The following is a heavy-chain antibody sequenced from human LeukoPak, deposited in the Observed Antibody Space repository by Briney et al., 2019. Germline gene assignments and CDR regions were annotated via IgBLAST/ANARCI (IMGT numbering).Heavy chain of an antibody. CDR3: AREVTMVRGRSLDY. J-gene: IGHJ4*02. V-gene: IGHV3-30-3*01. CDR2: ISYGGSNK. D-gene: IGHD3-10*01. CDR1: GFTFSSYA. Sequence: GGSLRLSCAASGFTFSSYAMHWVRQAPGKGLEWVAVISYGGSNKYYADSVKGRFTISRDNSKNTLYLQMNSLRAEDTAVYYCAREVTMVRGRSLDYWGQGTLVTVSS.